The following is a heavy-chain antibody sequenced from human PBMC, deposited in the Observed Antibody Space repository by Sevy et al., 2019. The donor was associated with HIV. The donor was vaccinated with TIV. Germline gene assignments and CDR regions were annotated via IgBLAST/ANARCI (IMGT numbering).Heavy chain of an antibody. D-gene: IGHD3-3*01. CDR3: ARDPGYDFWSGRSWFDP. J-gene: IGHJ5*02. V-gene: IGHV3-30-3*01. CDR1: GFTFSSYA. CDR2: ISYDGSNK. Sequence: GGSLRLSCAASGFTFSSYAMHWVRQAPGKGLEWVAVISYDGSNKYYADSVKGRFTISRDNYKNTLYLQMSSLRAEDTAVYYCARDPGYDFWSGRSWFDPWGQGTLVTVSS.